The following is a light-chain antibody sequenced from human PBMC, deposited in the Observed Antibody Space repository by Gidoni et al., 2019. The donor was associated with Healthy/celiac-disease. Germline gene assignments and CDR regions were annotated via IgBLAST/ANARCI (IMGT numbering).Light chain of an antibody. J-gene: IGLJ2*01. CDR2: EVS. V-gene: IGLV2-14*01. CDR1: SSDVGGYNY. Sequence: QSALTQPASVSGSPGQSITISCTGTSSDVGGYNYVSWYQQHPGKAPKLMIYEVSNRPPGVSNRFSGSKSGNTASLTISGLQAEDEADYYCSSYTSSSTLVPFGGGTKLTVL. CDR3: SSYTSSSTLVP.